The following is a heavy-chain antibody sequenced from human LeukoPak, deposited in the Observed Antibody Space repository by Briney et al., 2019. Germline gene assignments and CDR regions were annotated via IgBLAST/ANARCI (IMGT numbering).Heavy chain of an antibody. CDR3: ARDFPVAYCGGDCSLFDY. D-gene: IGHD2-21*02. CDR1: GYTFTSYY. Sequence: ASVKVSCKASGYTFTSYYMHWVRQAPGQGLEWMGIINPSGGSTSYAQKLQGRVTMTRDTSTSTVYMELGSLRSEDTAVYYCARDFPVAYCGGDCSLFDYWGQGTLVTVSS. J-gene: IGHJ4*02. V-gene: IGHV1-46*03. CDR2: INPSGGST.